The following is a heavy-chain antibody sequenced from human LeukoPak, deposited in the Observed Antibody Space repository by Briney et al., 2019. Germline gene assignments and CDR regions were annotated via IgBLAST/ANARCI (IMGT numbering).Heavy chain of an antibody. Sequence: GGSLRLSCAASGFTFSSYAMSWVRQAPGKGLEWVSAISGSGGSTYYADSVKGRFTISRDNSKNTLYLQMNSLRAEDTAVYYCAKERRITMIVVVITGYFDYWGQGTLVTVSS. J-gene: IGHJ4*02. CDR2: ISGSGGST. D-gene: IGHD3-22*01. V-gene: IGHV3-23*01. CDR1: GFTFSSYA. CDR3: AKERRITMIVVVITGYFDY.